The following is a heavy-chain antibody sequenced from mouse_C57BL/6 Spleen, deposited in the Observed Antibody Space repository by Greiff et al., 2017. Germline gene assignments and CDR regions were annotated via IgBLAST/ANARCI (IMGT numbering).Heavy chain of an antibody. CDR2: IDPSDSYT. CDR3: ASHYYGSSYPAY. CDR1: GYTFTSYW. Sequence: QVQLQQPGAELVMPGASVKLSCKASGYTFTSYWMHWVKQRPGQGLEWIGEIDPSDSYTNYNQKFKGKSTLTVDKSSSTAYMQLSSLTSEDSAVYYCASHYYGSSYPAYWGQGTLVTVSA. V-gene: IGHV1-69*01. J-gene: IGHJ3*01. D-gene: IGHD1-1*01.